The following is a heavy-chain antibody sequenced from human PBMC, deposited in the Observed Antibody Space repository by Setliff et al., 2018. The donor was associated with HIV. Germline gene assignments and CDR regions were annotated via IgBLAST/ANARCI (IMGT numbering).Heavy chain of an antibody. J-gene: IGHJ5*02. CDR1: GGAFISHT. D-gene: IGHD2-2*02. V-gene: IGHV1-69*04. CDR3: AKEQEIGSYLDP. CDR2: IIPILGIP. Sequence: GASVKVCKASGGAFISHTFTWVRQAPGQGLEWMGRIIPILGIPNYAQNFQGRLTISADKSTRTAYLELSSLRSDDSAVYFCAKEQEIGSYLDPWGQGTLVTVSS.